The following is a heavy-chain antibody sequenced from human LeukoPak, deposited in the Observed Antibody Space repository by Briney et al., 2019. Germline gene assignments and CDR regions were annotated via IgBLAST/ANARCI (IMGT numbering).Heavy chain of an antibody. V-gene: IGHV5-51*01. J-gene: IGHJ5*02. D-gene: IGHD3-22*01. CDR3: ARSPILYYYDSSGYNWFDP. Sequence: GESLKISCKGSGYSFTSYWIGWVRQMPGKGLEWMGIIYPGDSDTRYSPSFQGQVTISADKSISTAYLQWSSLKASDTAMYYCARSPILYYYDSSGYNWFDPWGQGTLVTVSS. CDR2: IYPGDSDT. CDR1: GYSFTSYW.